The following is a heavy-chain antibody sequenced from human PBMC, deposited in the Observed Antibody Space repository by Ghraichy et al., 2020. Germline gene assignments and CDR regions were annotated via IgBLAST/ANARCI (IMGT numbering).Heavy chain of an antibody. CDR1: GFTFSSYS. CDR2: ISSSSSYI. J-gene: IGHJ4*02. V-gene: IGHV3-21*01. Sequence: GGSLRLSCAASGFTFSSYSMNWVRQAPGKGLEWVSSISSSSSYIYYADSVKGRFTISRDNAKNSLYLQMNSLRAEDTAVYYCARDAETYFYDSSAYYGGYWGQGTLVTVSS. D-gene: IGHD3-22*01. CDR3: ARDAETYFYDSSAYYGGY.